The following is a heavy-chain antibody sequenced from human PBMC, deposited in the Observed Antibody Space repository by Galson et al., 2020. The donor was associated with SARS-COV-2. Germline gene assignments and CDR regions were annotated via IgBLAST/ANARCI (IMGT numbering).Heavy chain of an antibody. CDR2: NYSEGSST. Sequence: ALHWGSLRLSFAAPGFPFSSYWMHLVRQAPGKGLVLDSRNYSEGSSTRYADSVKGRFTISGDNAKNTLYLQMNSLRAEDTAVYYCARGDMGNDGFDYWGQGTLVTVSS. CDR3: ARGDMGNDGFDY. J-gene: IGHJ4*02. D-gene: IGHD7-27*01. V-gene: IGHV3-74*01. CDR1: GFPFSSYW.